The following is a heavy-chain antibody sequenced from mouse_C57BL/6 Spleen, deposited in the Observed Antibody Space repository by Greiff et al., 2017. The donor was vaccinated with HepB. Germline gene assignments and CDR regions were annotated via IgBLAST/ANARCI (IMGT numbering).Heavy chain of an antibody. Sequence: LVESEGGLVQPGSSMKLSCTASGFTFSDYYMAWVRQVPEKGLEWVANINYDGSSTYYLDSLKSRFIISRDNAKNILYLQMSSLKSEDTATYYCAREGEEAMDYWGQGTSVTVSS. CDR3: AREGEEAMDY. V-gene: IGHV5-16*01. J-gene: IGHJ4*01. CDR2: INYDGSST. CDR1: GFTFSDYY.